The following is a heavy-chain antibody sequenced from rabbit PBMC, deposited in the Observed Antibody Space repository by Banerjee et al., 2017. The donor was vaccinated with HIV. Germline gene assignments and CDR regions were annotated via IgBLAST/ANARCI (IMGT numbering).Heavy chain of an antibody. CDR2: IDTGRGGRI. D-gene: IGHD1-1*01. Sequence: QEQLEESGGDLVKPEGSLTLTCTASGFSFSSNYWICWVRQAPGKGLEWIACIDTGRGGRIDYANWAKGRFTISKTSSTTVTLQMTSLTAADTATYFCARVNAGSSGYPYYFNLWGPGTLVTVS. V-gene: IGHV1S45*01. J-gene: IGHJ4*01. CDR1: GFSFSSNYW. CDR3: ARVNAGSSGYPYYFNL.